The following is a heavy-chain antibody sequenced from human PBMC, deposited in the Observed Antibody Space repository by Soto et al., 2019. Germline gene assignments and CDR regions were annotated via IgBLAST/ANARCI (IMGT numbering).Heavy chain of an antibody. CDR2: IWYDGSNK. J-gene: IGHJ4*02. CDR3: ARESNWNDFDY. D-gene: IGHD1-1*01. V-gene: IGHV3-33*01. CDR1: GFTFSSYG. Sequence: GGSLRLSCAASGFTFSSYGMHWVRQAPGKGLEWVAVIWYDGSNKYYADSVKGRFTISRDNSKNTLYLQMNSLRAEDTAVYYCARESNWNDFDYWGQGTLVTVSS.